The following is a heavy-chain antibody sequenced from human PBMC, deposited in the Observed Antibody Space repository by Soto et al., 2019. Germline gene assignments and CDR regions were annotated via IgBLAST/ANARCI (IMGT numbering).Heavy chain of an antibody. CDR3: AHTSLGTFGFDP. Sequence: QITLKESGPPLVKPTQTLTLTCTFSGFSLSTSGVGVGWIRQPPGKALEWLALIYWDDDKRYSPSLKSRLTITKDTSKNQVVLTMTNMDPVDTATYYCAHTSLGTFGFDPWGQGTLVTVSS. CDR2: IYWDDDK. J-gene: IGHJ5*02. D-gene: IGHD3-16*01. CDR1: GFSLSTSGVG. V-gene: IGHV2-5*02.